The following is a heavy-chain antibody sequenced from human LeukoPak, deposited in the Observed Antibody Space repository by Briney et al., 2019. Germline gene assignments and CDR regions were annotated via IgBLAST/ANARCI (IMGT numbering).Heavy chain of an antibody. Sequence: ASVKVSCKASGYTFTSYFMNWVRQAPGQGLEWMGWINTNTGNPTYAQGFTGRVVFSLDTSVSTAYLQINSLKAEDTAVYYWARLGVPYYYYYMDVWGKGPTVTVSS. CDR2: INTNTGNP. D-gene: IGHD3-10*01. CDR3: ARLGVPYYYYYMDV. J-gene: IGHJ6*03. V-gene: IGHV7-4-1*02. CDR1: GYTFTSYF.